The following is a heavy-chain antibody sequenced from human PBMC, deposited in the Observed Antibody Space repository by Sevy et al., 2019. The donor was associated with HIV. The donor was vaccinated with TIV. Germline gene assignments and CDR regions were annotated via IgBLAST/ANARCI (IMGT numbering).Heavy chain of an antibody. Sequence: GGSLRLSCAASGFSFSSCGMHWVRQAPGKGLEWMSYIQYDGSNKDYADSVKGRFTISRDNSKNTLYLQMNSLRVEDTAVFYCVKEGGGEGGDHWGQGTLVTVSS. D-gene: IGHD2-21*01. V-gene: IGHV3-30*02. CDR2: IQYDGSNK. CDR1: GFSFSSCG. J-gene: IGHJ4*02. CDR3: VKEGGGEGGDH.